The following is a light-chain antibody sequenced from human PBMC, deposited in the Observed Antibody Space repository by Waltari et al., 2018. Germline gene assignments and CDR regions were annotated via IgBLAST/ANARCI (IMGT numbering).Light chain of an antibody. Sequence: EIVMTQAPATLSVSPGERATRSCRASQIVSSNLAWYQQKPGQAPRLLIYGASTRATGIPARFSGSGSGTEFTLTISSLQSEDFAVYYCQQYNNWPYTFGQGTKLEIK. CDR2: GAS. CDR1: QIVSSN. J-gene: IGKJ2*01. V-gene: IGKV3-15*01. CDR3: QQYNNWPYT.